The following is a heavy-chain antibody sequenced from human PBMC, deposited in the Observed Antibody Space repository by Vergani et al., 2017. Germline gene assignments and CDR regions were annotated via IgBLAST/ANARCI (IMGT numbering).Heavy chain of an antibody. CDR1: FFPFLLSF. V-gene: IGHV3-33*01. CDR2: LCHDGSNT. Sequence: QVQLVESGGGVVQPGRSLRLSFSSSFFPFLLSFLPFFRPSPFPCLSFFAFLCHDGSNTYYADAVTGRFTISRDNSKNTLYLQMNSLRAEDTAVYYCARGRKYSSSSGRWSVGYYYYGMDVWGEATTVTVSS. D-gene: IGHD6-6*01. J-gene: IGHJ6*04. CDR3: ARGRKYSSSSGRWSVGYYYYGMDV.